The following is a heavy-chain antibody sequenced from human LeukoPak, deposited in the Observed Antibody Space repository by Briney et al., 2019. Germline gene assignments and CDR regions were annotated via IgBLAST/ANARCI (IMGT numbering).Heavy chain of an antibody. J-gene: IGHJ4*02. CDR1: GFTFSSYG. D-gene: IGHD3-10*01. CDR2: IWYDGSNK. V-gene: IGHV3-33*01. Sequence: PGGSLRLSCAASGFTFSSYGMHWVRQAPGKGLEWVAVIWYDGSNKYYADSVKDRFTISRDNSKNTLYLQMNSLRAEDTAVYYCARDLGSEGITIDYWGQGTLVTVSS. CDR3: ARDLGSEGITIDY.